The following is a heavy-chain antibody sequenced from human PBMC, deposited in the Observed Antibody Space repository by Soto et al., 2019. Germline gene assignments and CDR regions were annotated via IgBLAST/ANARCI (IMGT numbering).Heavy chain of an antibody. Sequence: EVQLVESGGGLVQPGGSRRLSCAASGFTFSSYSMNWVRQAPGKGLEWVSYISSSSSTIYYADSVKGRFTISRDNAKNSLYLQMNSLRDEDTAVYYCARDAVRGVIGGEGGDYWGQGTLVTVSS. V-gene: IGHV3-48*02. CDR1: GFTFSSYS. CDR3: ARDAVRGVIGGEGGDY. D-gene: IGHD3-10*01. CDR2: ISSSSSTI. J-gene: IGHJ4*02.